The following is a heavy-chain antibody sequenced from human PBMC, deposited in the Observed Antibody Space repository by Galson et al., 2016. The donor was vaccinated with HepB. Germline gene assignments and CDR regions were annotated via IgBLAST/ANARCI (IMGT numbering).Heavy chain of an antibody. CDR3: AGDYCSGGSCYSGTLGY. CDR2: INVANGYT. Sequence: SVKVSCKASGYIFTTYALHWVRQAPGQRLEWMGWINVANGYTKYSQRFQGRVTITSDTSASTAYMELSSLRSEDTAVYYCAGDYCSGGSCYSGTLGYWGQGTLVTVSS. D-gene: IGHD2-15*01. CDR1: GYIFTTYA. V-gene: IGHV1-3*01. J-gene: IGHJ4*02.